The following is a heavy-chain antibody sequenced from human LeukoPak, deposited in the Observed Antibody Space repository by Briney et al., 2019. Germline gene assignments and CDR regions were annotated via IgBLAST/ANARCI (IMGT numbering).Heavy chain of an antibody. CDR1: GYTFSSYG. CDR3: ASARITGTTSTHYYYMDV. J-gene: IGHJ6*03. Sequence: GASVKVSCKASGYTFSSYGISWVRQAPGQGLEWMGIINPSGGSTSYAQKFQGRVTMTRDTSTSTVYMELSSLRSEDTAVYYCASARITGTTSTHYYYMDVWGKGTTVTVSS. CDR2: INPSGGST. V-gene: IGHV1-46*01. D-gene: IGHD1-20*01.